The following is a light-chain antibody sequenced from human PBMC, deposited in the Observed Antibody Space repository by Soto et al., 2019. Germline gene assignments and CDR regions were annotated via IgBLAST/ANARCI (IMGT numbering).Light chain of an antibody. CDR3: QQYNSDFPA. V-gene: IGKV1-5*01. CDR1: QSISSW. J-gene: IGKJ3*01. Sequence: DIQMTQSPSTLSASVGDRVTITCRASQSISSWLAWYQLKPGKAPKLLIYDASSLESGVPSRFSGSGSGTEFTLTISSLQPDDFATYYCQQYNSDFPAFGPGTKVDIK. CDR2: DAS.